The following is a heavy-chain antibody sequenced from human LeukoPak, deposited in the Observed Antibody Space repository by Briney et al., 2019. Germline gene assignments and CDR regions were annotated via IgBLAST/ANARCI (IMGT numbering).Heavy chain of an antibody. CDR1: GFTFSTSV. CDR2: MVVGSGST. CDR3: AAELKVGDVYFDP. Sequence: VASVKVSCKASGFTFSTSVMHWVRLTRGQRREWIGWMVVGSGSTNYAQKFQGRVTLTRDMSTNTAYVEVSSLTSEDTATYYCAAELKVGDVYFDPWGQGTLVTVSS. V-gene: IGHV1-58*02. D-gene: IGHD3-3*01. J-gene: IGHJ5*02.